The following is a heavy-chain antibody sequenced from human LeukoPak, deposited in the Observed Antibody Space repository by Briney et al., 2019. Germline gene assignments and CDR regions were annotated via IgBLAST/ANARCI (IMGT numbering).Heavy chain of an antibody. D-gene: IGHD5-12*01. CDR1: GGSFSGYY. CDR3: ARGRWLRLIDY. V-gene: IGHV4-34*01. J-gene: IGHJ4*02. CDR2: ANHSGST. Sequence: SETLSLTCAVYGGSFSGYYWSWIRQPPGKGLEWIGEANHSGSTNYNPSLKSRVTISVDTSKNQFSLKLSSVTAADTAVYYCARGRWLRLIDYWGQGTLVTVSS.